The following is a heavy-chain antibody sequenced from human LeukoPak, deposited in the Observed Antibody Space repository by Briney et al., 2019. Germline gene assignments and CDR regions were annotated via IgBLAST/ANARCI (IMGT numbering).Heavy chain of an antibody. Sequence: SETLSLTCTVSGGSIRSRSYFWGWTRQPPGKGLEWIGSIYYSGSTYYNPSLKSRVTMSVDTSKNQFSLKLSSVTAADTALYYCARTPIDGGYTYGQFDYWGQGTLVTVSS. J-gene: IGHJ4*02. V-gene: IGHV4-39*01. D-gene: IGHD5-18*01. CDR3: ARTPIDGGYTYGQFDY. CDR2: IYYSGST. CDR1: GGSIRSRSYF.